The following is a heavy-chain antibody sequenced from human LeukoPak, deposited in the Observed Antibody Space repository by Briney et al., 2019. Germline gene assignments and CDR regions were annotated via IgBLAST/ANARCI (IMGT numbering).Heavy chain of an antibody. V-gene: IGHV1-2*02. D-gene: IGHD5-24*01. J-gene: IGHJ5*02. Sequence: ASVKVSCKASGYTFTGYYMHWVRQAPGQGLEWMGLINPNTGGTNYAQRFQGRVTMTRDTSISTVYMDLRSLRSDDTAVYYCARDRWQQPDWFDPWGQGTLVIVSS. CDR2: INPNTGGT. CDR1: GYTFTGYY. CDR3: ARDRWQQPDWFDP.